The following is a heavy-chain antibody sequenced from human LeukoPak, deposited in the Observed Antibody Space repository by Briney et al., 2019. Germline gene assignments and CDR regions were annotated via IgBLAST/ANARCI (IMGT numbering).Heavy chain of an antibody. CDR2: IRFDGSNK. D-gene: IGHD1-20*01. V-gene: IGHV3-30*02. CDR1: GFTFSNYG. J-gene: IGHJ4*02. Sequence: GGSLRLSCAASGFTFSNYGVHWVRQAPGKGLEWVSFIRFDGSNKYYADSVKGRFTISRDSSKNTLYLQMNSLRAEGTAVYYCARDIPPDNWNDPFVDYWGQGTLVTVSS. CDR3: ARDIPPDNWNDPFVDY.